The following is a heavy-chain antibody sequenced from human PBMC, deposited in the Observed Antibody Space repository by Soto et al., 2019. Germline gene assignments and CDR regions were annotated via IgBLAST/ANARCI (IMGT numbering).Heavy chain of an antibody. CDR3: ATSSIAARFGYYGMDV. CDR1: GYTLTELS. CDR2: FDPEDGET. Sequence: ASVKVSWKVSGYTLTELSMHWVRQAPGKGLEWMGGFDPEDGETIYAQKFQGRVTTTEDTSTDTAYMELSSLRSEDTAVYYCATSSIAARFGYYGMDVWGQGTTVTVSS. D-gene: IGHD6-6*01. J-gene: IGHJ6*02. V-gene: IGHV1-24*01.